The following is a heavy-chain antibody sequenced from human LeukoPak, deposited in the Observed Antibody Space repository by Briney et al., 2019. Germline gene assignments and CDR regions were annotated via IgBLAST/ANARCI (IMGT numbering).Heavy chain of an antibody. J-gene: IGHJ4*02. CDR1: GFTFSDYA. Sequence: GGSLRLSCSASGFTFSDYAMHWVRRAPGRGLEYVSAVSSVIGRTFYADSVKDRFTISRDNSGNTLYLQMSSLRPEDTAVYYCAKPARGLGIRFGLDSWGQGTLVTVSS. V-gene: IGHV3-64D*08. CDR2: VSSVIGRT. D-gene: IGHD3-10*01. CDR3: AKPARGLGIRFGLDS.